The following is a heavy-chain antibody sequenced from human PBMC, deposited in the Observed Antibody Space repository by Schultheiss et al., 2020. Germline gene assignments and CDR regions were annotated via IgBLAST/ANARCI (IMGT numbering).Heavy chain of an antibody. CDR2: IKSKTDGGTT. CDR3: TTVGYSGYDPYYFDY. J-gene: IGHJ4*02. CDR1: GFTFSNAW. Sequence: GGSLRLSCAASGFTFSNAWMSWVRQAPGKGLEWVGRIKSKTDGGTTDYAAPVKGRFTSSRDDSKNTLYLQMNSLKTEDTAVYYCTTVGYSGYDPYYFDYWCQGTLGTVSS. D-gene: IGHD5-12*01. V-gene: IGHV3-15*01.